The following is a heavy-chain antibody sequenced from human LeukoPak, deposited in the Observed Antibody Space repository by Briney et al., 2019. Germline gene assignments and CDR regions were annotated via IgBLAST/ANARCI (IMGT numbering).Heavy chain of an antibody. CDR2: INPNSGGT. CDR1: GYTFTGYY. Sequence: ASVTVSCKASGYTFTGYYMHWVRQAPGQGLEWMGWINPNSGGTKYAQKFQGRVTMTRDTSISTVYMELSGLRSDDTAVYYCARARGYCSSTKCYDDHDYWGQGTLVTVSS. J-gene: IGHJ4*02. D-gene: IGHD2-2*01. V-gene: IGHV1-2*02. CDR3: ARARGYCSSTKCYDDHDY.